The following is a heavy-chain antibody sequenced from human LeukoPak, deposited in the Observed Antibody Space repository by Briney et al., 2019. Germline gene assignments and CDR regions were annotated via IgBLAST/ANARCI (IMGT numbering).Heavy chain of an antibody. J-gene: IGHJ4*02. CDR3: TSLDY. V-gene: IGHV3-74*01. Sequence: GGSLRLSCAASGFTLSSYWMHWVRQAPGKGLVWVSRISSDASTTTYADSVKGRFTISRDNARNTLYLQMNSLRAEDTAVYYCTSLDYWGQGTLVSVSS. CDR2: ISSDASTT. CDR1: GFTLSSYW.